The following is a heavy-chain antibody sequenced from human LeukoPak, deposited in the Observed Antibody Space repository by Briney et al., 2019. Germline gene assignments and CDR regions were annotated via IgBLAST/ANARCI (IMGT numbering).Heavy chain of an antibody. CDR1: GFTFSSYE. V-gene: IGHV3-48*03. D-gene: IGHD5-18*01. J-gene: IGHJ4*02. CDR2: ISSSGSTI. Sequence: PGGSLRLSCAASGFTFSSYEMNWVRQAPGKGLDWVSYISSSGSTIYYADSVKGRFTISRDNAKNSLYLQMNSLRAEDTAVYYCARVGEDTAMGFTLDYWGQGTLVTVSS. CDR3: ARVGEDTAMGFTLDY.